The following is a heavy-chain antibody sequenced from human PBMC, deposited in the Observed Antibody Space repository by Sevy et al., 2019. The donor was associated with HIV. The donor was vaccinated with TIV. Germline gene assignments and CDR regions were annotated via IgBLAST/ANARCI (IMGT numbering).Heavy chain of an antibody. V-gene: IGHV1-18*01. J-gene: IGHJ4*02. CDR3: ARESDFLYYFDY. D-gene: IGHD3-3*01. Sequence: ASVKVSCKASGYTFTSYGISWVRQAPGQGLEWMGWMRFYNGNANYAQKFQGRVTMTTDTSTSTAYMELASLRSDDTAVYYCARESDFLYYFDYWGQGTLVTVSS. CDR2: MRFYNGNA. CDR1: GYTFTSYG.